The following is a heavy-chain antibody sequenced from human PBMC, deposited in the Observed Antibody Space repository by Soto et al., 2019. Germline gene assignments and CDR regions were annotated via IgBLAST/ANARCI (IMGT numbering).Heavy chain of an antibody. CDR1: GFIFSNYA. V-gene: IGHV3-23*01. D-gene: IGHD5-18*01. CDR3: VKERSGHSYADC. CDR2: ISGSGGST. J-gene: IGHJ4*02. Sequence: EVQLLESGGGLVQPGGSLRLSCVASGFIFSNYAISWLRQGPGKGLEWVSAISGSGGSTYYADSVKGRFTISRDNSKNTLYLQMNSLRVEDSAVYYCVKERSGHSYADCWGQGTLVTVSS.